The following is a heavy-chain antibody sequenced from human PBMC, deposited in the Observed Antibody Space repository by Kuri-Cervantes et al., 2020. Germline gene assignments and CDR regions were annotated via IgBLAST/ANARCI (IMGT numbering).Heavy chain of an antibody. V-gene: IGHV3-7*01. CDR3: ARGRSNGGRLDY. CDR2: IKEDGSEKDGSEK. D-gene: IGHD2-8*01. J-gene: IGHJ4*02. CDR1: GFTFSSYA. Sequence: GESLKISCAASGFTFSSYAMHWVRQAPGKGLEWVANIKEDGSEKDGSEKYYVDSVKGRFTISRDNAKNSLFLQMNSLRAEDTAVYFCARGRSNGGRLDYWGQGTLVTVSS.